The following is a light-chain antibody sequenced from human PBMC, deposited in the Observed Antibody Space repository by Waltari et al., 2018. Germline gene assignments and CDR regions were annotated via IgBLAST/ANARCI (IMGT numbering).Light chain of an antibody. V-gene: IGKV3-11*01. CDR3: QQRSNWPPRYT. CDR1: QSVSSY. Sequence: EIVLTQSPATLSLSPGERATLSCRASQSVSSYLAWYQQKPGQAPRLLIYDASNRATGIAARFSGSGSGTDFTLTISSREPEDFAVYYCQQRSNWPPRYTFGQGTKLEIK. J-gene: IGKJ2*01. CDR2: DAS.